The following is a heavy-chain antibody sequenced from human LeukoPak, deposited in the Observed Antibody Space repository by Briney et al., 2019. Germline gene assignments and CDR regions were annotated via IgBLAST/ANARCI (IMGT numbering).Heavy chain of an antibody. CDR3: AKDQYQWYYFDY. CDR1: GSTFSSYA. Sequence: GGSLRLSCAASGSTFSSYAMSWVRQAPGKGLEWVSAISGSGGSTYYADSVKGRFTISRDNSKNTLYLQMNSLRAEDTAVYYCAKDQYQWYYFDYWGQGTLVTVSS. V-gene: IGHV3-23*01. D-gene: IGHD2-2*01. CDR2: ISGSGGST. J-gene: IGHJ4*02.